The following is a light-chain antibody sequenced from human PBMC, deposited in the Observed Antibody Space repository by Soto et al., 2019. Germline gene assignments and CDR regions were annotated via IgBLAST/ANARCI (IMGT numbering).Light chain of an antibody. CDR2: GAS. CDR3: QQYNNWPPGCT. J-gene: IGKJ2*02. V-gene: IGKV3-20*01. CDR1: QSVSSSY. Sequence: EIVLTQSPGTLSLSPGERATLSCRASQSVSSSYLAWYQQKPGQAPRLLIYGASSRATGIPDRFSGSGSGTDFTLTISRLEPEDFAVYYCQQYNNWPPGCTFGQGTKVDIK.